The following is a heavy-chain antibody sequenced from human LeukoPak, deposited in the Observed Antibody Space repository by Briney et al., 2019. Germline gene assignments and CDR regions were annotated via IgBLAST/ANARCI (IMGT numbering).Heavy chain of an antibody. Sequence: PSETLSLTCAVYGGSFSGYYWSWIRQPPGKGLEWIGEINHSGSTNYNPSLKSRVTISVDTSKNQFSLKLSSVTAADTAVYYCATFRSSSWYYYYYGMDVWGQGTTVTVSS. CDR2: INHSGST. D-gene: IGHD6-13*01. J-gene: IGHJ6*02. CDR3: ATFRSSSWYYYYYGMDV. V-gene: IGHV4-34*01. CDR1: GGSFSGYY.